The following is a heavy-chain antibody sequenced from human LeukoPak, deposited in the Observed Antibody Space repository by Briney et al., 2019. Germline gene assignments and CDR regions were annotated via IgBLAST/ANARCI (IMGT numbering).Heavy chain of an antibody. CDR2: IYYSGST. V-gene: IGHV4-59*01. J-gene: IGHJ6*03. D-gene: IGHD6-6*01. Sequence: SETLSLTCTVSGGSISSYYWSWIRQPPGKGLEWIGYIYYSGSTNYNPSLKSRVTISVDTSKNQFSLKLSSVTAADTPVYYCATQYSSSSQYYYYYYMDVWGKGTTVTVSS. CDR1: GGSISSYY. CDR3: ATQYSSSSQYYYYYYMDV.